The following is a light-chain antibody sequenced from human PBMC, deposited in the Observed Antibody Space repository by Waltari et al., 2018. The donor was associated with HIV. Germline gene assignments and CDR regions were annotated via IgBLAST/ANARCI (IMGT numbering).Light chain of an antibody. CDR3: SSYGDSLKIL. J-gene: IGLJ3*02. CDR1: SSDIGAYDF. V-gene: IGLV2-8*01. CDR2: EVS. Sequence: GSLGQSVTISCTGSSSDIGAYDFVSWFQQHPHSAPKLLLYEVSRRPSTVSDRFSGSRSGNTAFLTVAGLQPDDEATYFCSSYGDSLKILFGGGTNVTIL.